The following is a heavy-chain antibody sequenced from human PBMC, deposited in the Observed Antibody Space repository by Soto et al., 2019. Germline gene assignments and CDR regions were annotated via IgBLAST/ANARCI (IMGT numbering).Heavy chain of an antibody. J-gene: IGHJ4*02. V-gene: IGHV3-53*01. CDR1: GFTVGNNY. CDR3: ANDGRGAGSHYNSFGY. Sequence: EVQLVESGGGLIQPGGSLKLSCAASGFTVGNNYMSWVRQAPGKGLEWVSLIYSTGTTKYADSVKGRFTVFRDNAKNTLYLQMNSLRAEDTAVYYCANDGRGAGSHYNSFGYWGQGTMVTVSS. CDR2: IYSTGTT. D-gene: IGHD3-10*01.